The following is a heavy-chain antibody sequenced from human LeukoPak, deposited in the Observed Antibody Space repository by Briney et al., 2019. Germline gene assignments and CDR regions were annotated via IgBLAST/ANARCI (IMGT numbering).Heavy chain of an antibody. D-gene: IGHD3-3*01. CDR1: GYTFTGYY. J-gene: IGHJ5*02. CDR2: INPNSGGT. Sequence: ASVKVSCKASGYTFTGYYMHWVRQAPGQGLEWMGRINPNSGGTNYAQKFQGRVTMTRDTSISTAYMELSRLRSDDTAVYYCARDFGDYDFWSGYPRNWFDPWGQGTLVTVSS. CDR3: ARDFGDYDFWSGYPRNWFDP. V-gene: IGHV1-2*06.